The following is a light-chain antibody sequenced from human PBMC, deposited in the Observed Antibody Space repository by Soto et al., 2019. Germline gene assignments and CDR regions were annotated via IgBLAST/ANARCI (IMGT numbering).Light chain of an antibody. CDR3: QQYGSSLLT. J-gene: IGKJ4*01. CDR1: QSVSSRY. CDR2: GAS. Sequence: EIVLTQSPGTLSLSPGERATLSCRASQSVSSRYFAWYQQKPGRAPRLVIYGASSRATGIPGRFSGSGSGTDVTLTISRLEPEDFAVYYGQQYGSSLLTFGGGTKVEIK. V-gene: IGKV3-20*01.